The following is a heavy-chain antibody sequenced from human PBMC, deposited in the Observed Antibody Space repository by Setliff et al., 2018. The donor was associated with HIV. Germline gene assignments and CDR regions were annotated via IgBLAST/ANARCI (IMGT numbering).Heavy chain of an antibody. Sequence: GGSLRLSCAAFGFTFSSYGMSWVRQAPGKGLEWVSTISGRDGRTYYADSVKGRFTISRDSSKNTLYLQMNSLRAEDTAVYYCARDQWGYSYGYYYYYYMDVWGKGTTVTVSS. D-gene: IGHD5-18*01. CDR2: ISGRDGRT. CDR3: ARDQWGYSYGYYYYYYMDV. J-gene: IGHJ6*03. CDR1: GFTFSSYG. V-gene: IGHV3-23*01.